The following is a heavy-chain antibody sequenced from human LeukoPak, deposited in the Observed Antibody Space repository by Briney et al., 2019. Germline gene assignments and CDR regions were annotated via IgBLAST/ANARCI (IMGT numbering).Heavy chain of an antibody. J-gene: IGHJ4*02. V-gene: IGHV4-31*03. CDR3: ARDNSRSGYYRKFDY. Sequence: PSETLSLTCTVSGGSISSGGYYWSWIRQHPGKGLEWIGYIYYSGSTYYNPSLKSRVTISVDTSKNQFSLKLSSVTAADTAVYYCARDNSRSGYYRKFDYWGQGTLVTVSS. CDR2: IYYSGST. CDR1: GGSISSGGYY. D-gene: IGHD3-22*01.